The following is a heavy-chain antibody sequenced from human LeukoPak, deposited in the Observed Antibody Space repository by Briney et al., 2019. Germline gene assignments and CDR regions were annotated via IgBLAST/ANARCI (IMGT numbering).Heavy chain of an antibody. J-gene: IGHJ4*02. CDR2: IYYSGST. Sequence: PSETLSLTCTVSGGSISSSSYYWGWIRQPPGKGLEWIGSIYYSGSTYYNPSLKSRVTISVDTSKNQFSLKLSSVTAADTAVYYCARVRKERIAAAGTFADYWGQGTLVTVSS. CDR3: ARVRKERIAAAGTFADY. CDR1: GGSISSSSYY. V-gene: IGHV4-39*01. D-gene: IGHD6-13*01.